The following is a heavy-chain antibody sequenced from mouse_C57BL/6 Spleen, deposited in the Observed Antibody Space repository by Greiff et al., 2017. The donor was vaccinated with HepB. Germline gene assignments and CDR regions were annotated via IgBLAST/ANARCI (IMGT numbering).Heavy chain of an antibody. CDR2: INPGSGGT. V-gene: IGHV1-54*01. CDR1: GYAFTNYL. D-gene: IGHD3-2*02. Sequence: VQLQQSGAELVRPGTSVKVSCKASGYAFTNYLIEWVKQRPGQGLEWIGVINPGSGGTNYNEKFHGKATLAADKSSSTAYMQLSSLTSEDSAVYVCARDSSGYVGYWGQGTTLTVSS. CDR3: ARDSSGYVGY. J-gene: IGHJ2*01.